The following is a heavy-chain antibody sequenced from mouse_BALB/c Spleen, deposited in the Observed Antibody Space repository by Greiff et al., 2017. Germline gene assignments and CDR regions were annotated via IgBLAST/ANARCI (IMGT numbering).Heavy chain of an antibody. CDR2: ISSGGSYT. J-gene: IGHJ4*01. CDR3: TSDGRYGEAMDY. V-gene: IGHV5-6-4*01. CDR1: GFTFSSYT. Sequence: DVQLVESGGGLVKPGGSLKLSCAASGFTFSSYTMSWVRQTPEKRLEWVATISSGGSYTYYPDSVKGRFTISRDNAKNTLYLQMSSLKSEDTAMYYCTSDGRYGEAMDYWGQGTSVTVSS. D-gene: IGHD2-14*01.